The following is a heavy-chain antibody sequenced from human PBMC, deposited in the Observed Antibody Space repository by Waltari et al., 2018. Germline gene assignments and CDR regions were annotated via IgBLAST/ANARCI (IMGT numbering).Heavy chain of an antibody. J-gene: IGHJ4*02. Sequence: EVQLVESGGGLVQPGGSLRLSCAASRFSLSTNWMSWVLQAPGKGREWVASIKEDGSDNDDVDSVKGRFTIARENAKNSLYLQRNSLRAEDTAVYYCARAYDWGQGTLVTVSS. CDR1: RFSLSTNW. CDR2: IKEDGSDN. CDR3: ARAYD. D-gene: IGHD2-8*01. V-gene: IGHV3-7*01.